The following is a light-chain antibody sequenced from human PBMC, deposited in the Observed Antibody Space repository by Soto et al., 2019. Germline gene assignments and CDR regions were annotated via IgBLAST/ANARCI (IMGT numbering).Light chain of an antibody. J-gene: IGLJ3*02. V-gene: IGLV2-11*01. Sequence: QSALTQPRSVSGSPGHSVTISCTRTRSDVGGYAYVSWYQQHPGRAPKVMIYDVSKRPSGVPHRFSGSKSGNTASLTISGLKTEDEGDEYCCSYAGNYTWVFGGGTKLTVL. CDR2: DVS. CDR3: CSYAGNYTWV. CDR1: RSDVGGYAY.